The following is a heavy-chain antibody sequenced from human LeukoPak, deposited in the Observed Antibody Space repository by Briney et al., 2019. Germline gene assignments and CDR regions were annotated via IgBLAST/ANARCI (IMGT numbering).Heavy chain of an antibody. CDR2: IRYDGSNK. D-gene: IGHD3-9*01. J-gene: IGHJ4*02. CDR1: GFTFSSYG. Sequence: PGGSLRLSCAASGFTFSSYGMHWVRQAPGKGLEWVAFIRYDGSNKYYADSVKGRFTISRDNSKNTLYLQMNSLRAEDTAVYYCARPRLPYYDILYQLWGQGTLVTVSS. V-gene: IGHV3-30*02. CDR3: ARPRLPYYDILYQL.